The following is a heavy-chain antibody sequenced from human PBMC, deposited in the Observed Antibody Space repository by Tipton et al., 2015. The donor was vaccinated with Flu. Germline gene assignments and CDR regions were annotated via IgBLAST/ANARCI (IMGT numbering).Heavy chain of an antibody. V-gene: IGHV4-34*01. CDR2: INHSGST. CDR1: GGSISSYY. J-gene: IGHJ5*02. D-gene: IGHD3-22*01. Sequence: TLSLTCTVSGGSISSYYWSWIRQPPGKGLEWIGEINHSGSTNYNPSLKGRVNISVDTSKNQFSLKLSSVTAADTAVYYCARGPLVTMIVVVIGGWFGPWGQGTLVTVSS. CDR3: ARGPLVTMIVVVIGGWFGP.